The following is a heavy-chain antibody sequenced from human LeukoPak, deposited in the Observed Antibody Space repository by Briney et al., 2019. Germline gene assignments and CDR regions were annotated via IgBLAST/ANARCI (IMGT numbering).Heavy chain of an antibody. V-gene: IGHV1-3*03. CDR3: ARGPARPGVNWFDP. Sequence: ASVKVSCKASGYTFTSYAMHWVRQAPGQRLEWMGWINAGNGNTKYSQEFQGRVTITRDTSASTAYMELSSLRSEDMAVYYCARGPARPGVNWFDPWGQGTLVTVSS. D-gene: IGHD6-6*01. J-gene: IGHJ5*02. CDR1: GYTFTSYA. CDR2: INAGNGNT.